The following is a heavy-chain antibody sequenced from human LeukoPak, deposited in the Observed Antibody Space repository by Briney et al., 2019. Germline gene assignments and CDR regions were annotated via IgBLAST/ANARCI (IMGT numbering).Heavy chain of an antibody. CDR2: IRSKAYGGTT. J-gene: IGHJ6*03. Sequence: GGSLRLSCTASGFTFGDYGMSWVRQAPGKGLEWVGFIRSKAYGGTTEYAASVKGRFTISRDDSKSIAYLQMNSLKTEDTAVYYCTRVGTVTIIFEYYYYMDVWGKGTTVTISS. CDR3: TRVGTVTIIFEYYYYMDV. CDR1: GFTFGDYG. D-gene: IGHD4-17*01. V-gene: IGHV3-49*04.